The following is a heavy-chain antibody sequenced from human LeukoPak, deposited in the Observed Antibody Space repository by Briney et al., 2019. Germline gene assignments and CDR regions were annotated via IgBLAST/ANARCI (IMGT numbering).Heavy chain of an antibody. V-gene: IGHV3-7*03. J-gene: IGHJ4*02. Sequence: PGGALRLSCAASGFPFRSYWMTWVRQAPGKGLEWVANIKQDGTEKYYVDSVKGRFTISRDNAKNSLYLQMNSLRAEDTAVYYCARDKRDYGEVDYWGQGTLVTVSS. CDR1: GFPFRSYW. CDR2: IKQDGTEK. D-gene: IGHD4-17*01. CDR3: ARDKRDYGEVDY.